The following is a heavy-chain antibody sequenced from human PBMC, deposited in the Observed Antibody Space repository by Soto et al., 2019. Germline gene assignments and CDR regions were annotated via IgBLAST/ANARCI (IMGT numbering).Heavy chain of an antibody. Sequence: SETLSLTCTVSGGSISSSSYYWGWIRQPPGKGLEWIGSIYYSGSTYYNPSLKSRVTISVDTSKNQFSLKLSSVTAADTAVYYCARLPHYYDSSGYSQTFDYWGQGTLVTVSS. V-gene: IGHV4-39*01. D-gene: IGHD3-22*01. CDR1: GGSISSSSYY. CDR2: IYYSGST. J-gene: IGHJ4*02. CDR3: ARLPHYYDSSGYSQTFDY.